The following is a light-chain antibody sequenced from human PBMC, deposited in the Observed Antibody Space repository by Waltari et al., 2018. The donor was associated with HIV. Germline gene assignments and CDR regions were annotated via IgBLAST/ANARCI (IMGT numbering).Light chain of an antibody. CDR2: DAS. Sequence: DIQLTQSPSFLSASVGDRVTVACRASQDISDFLAWYQQKPGIAPRLLIYDASTLYTGVPSRFRGSGSGTEFTLTISSLQPEDFASDYCQQLHTFPLTFGGGTKV. V-gene: IGKV1-9*01. CDR1: QDISDF. CDR3: QQLHTFPLT. J-gene: IGKJ4*01.